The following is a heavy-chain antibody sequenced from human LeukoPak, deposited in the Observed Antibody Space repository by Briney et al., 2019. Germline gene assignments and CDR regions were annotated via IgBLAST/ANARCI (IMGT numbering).Heavy chain of an antibody. V-gene: IGHV4-59*02. Sequence: SETLSLTCTVSRGSVKTYSWSWVRQPPGKGLEWIGYVSYSGAANYNPSLKSRVTISVDTSKNQFSLKLSSVTAADTAVYYWASRRGVSGVGLYLVFDPWGPGTLGTGSS. CDR3: ASRRGVSGVGLYLVFDP. J-gene: IGHJ5*02. CDR2: VSYSGAA. CDR1: RGSVKTYS. D-gene: IGHD3-10*01.